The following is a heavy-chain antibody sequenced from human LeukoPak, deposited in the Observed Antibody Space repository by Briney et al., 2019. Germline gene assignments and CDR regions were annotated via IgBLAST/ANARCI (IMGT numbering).Heavy chain of an antibody. D-gene: IGHD3-10*01. CDR3: AKVGWTIRGHHYGMDV. Sequence: PGGSLRLSCAASGFTFREYALNWVRQAPGKGLEWVSDISGSGGATHYADSVKGRFTISRDNSKKTLYLEMNGLRVEDTAVYYCAKVGWTIRGHHYGMDVWGQGTTVTVSS. CDR2: ISGSGGAT. J-gene: IGHJ6*02. V-gene: IGHV3-23*01. CDR1: GFTFREYA.